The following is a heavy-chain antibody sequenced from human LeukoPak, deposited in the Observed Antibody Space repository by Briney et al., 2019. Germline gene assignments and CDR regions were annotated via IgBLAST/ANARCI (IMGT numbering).Heavy chain of an antibody. V-gene: IGHV3-66*01. J-gene: IGHJ6*02. CDR2: IYSDGGT. CDR3: ARDSIVGATNQNYYYYYGMDV. Sequence: GGSLRLSCAASGLTVSSSYMSWVRQAPGKGLEWVSVIYSDGGTYYADSVKDRFTISRDNSKNTLYLQMNSLRAEDTAVYYCARDSIVGATNQNYYYYYGMDVWGQGTTVTVSS. CDR1: GLTVSSSY. D-gene: IGHD1-26*01.